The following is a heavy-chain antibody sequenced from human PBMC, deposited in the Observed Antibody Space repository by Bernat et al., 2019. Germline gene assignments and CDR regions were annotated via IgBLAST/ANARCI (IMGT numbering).Heavy chain of an antibody. CDR3: AKGPATRTSWPEPFDS. CDR2: ITGNGGTT. D-gene: IGHD2-2*01. J-gene: IGHJ4*02. V-gene: IGHV3-23*01. CDR1: GFTFSSYA. Sequence: EVQLLESGGGLVQPGGSLRLSCAASGFTFSSYAMSWVRQAPGKGPEWVFSITGNGGTTYYADSVKGRFTVSRDNSRDTLFLQMNSLRAEDTAVYYCAKGPATRTSWPEPFDSWGQGTLVTVAS.